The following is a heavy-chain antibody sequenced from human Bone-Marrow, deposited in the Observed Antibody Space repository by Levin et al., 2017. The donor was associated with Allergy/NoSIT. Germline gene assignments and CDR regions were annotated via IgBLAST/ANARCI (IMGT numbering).Heavy chain of an antibody. D-gene: IGHD2-2*01. J-gene: IGHJ4*02. CDR2: IKQDGSEK. CDR3: ARYRCSSASCFFDY. Sequence: GGSLRLSCVASGFTFRSYWMSWVRQAPGKGLEPVADIKQDGSEKYSVDSVKGRFTISRDNAKNSLYLQMNSLRAEDTALYFCARYRCSSASCFFDYWGQGTLVTVSS. V-gene: IGHV3-7*03. CDR1: GFTFRSYW.